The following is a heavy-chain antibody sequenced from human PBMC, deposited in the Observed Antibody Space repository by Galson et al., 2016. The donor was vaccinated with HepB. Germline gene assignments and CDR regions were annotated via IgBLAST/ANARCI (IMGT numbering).Heavy chain of an antibody. J-gene: IGHJ3*02. CDR3: AKDRRYNWNYGSAFDI. Sequence: SLRLSCAASRFTFHYYAMIWVRQAPGKGLEWVSVISFSGDTIYYTDSVKGWFTISRDNSKKTLYLQMNSLRVEDTAVYYCAKDRRYNWNYGSAFDIWGQGTMVTVS. CDR2: ISFSGDTI. D-gene: IGHD1-7*01. V-gene: IGHV3-23*01. CDR1: RFTFHYYA.